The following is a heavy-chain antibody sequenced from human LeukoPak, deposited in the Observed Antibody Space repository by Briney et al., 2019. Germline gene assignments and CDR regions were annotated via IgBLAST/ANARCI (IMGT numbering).Heavy chain of an antibody. D-gene: IGHD3-22*01. CDR2: IWYDGSNK. V-gene: IGHV3-33*01. J-gene: IGHJ4*02. CDR1: GFTFSSYG. CDR3: ARDRKAGYYDSSGPDY. Sequence: GGSLRLSCAASGFTFSSYGMHWVRQAPGKVLEWVAVIWYDGSNKYYADSVKGRFTISRDNSKNTLYLQMNSLRAEDTAVYYCARDRKAGYYDSSGPDYWGQGTLVTVSS.